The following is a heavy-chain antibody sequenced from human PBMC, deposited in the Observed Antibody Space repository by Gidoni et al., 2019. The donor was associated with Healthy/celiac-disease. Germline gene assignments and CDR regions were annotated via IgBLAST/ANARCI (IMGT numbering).Heavy chain of an antibody. CDR1: GGSFSGSS. CDR3: ARRSRFYYYGSGPAPNYGMDV. V-gene: IGHV4-34*01. Sequence: QVQLQQWGAGLLKPSETLSPTCAVYGGSFSGSSWSWIRQPPGKGLEVIGEINHSGSTNYNTALKIRVTISVDTSKNQFSLKLSSVTAADTAVDYCARRSRFYYYGSGPAPNYGMDVWGQGTTVTVSS. J-gene: IGHJ6*02. CDR2: INHSGST. D-gene: IGHD3-10*01.